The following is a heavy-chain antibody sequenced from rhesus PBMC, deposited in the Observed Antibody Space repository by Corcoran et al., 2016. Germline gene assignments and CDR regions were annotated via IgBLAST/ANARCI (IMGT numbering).Heavy chain of an antibody. J-gene: IGHJ4*01. CDR2: IYGSRGST. CDR3: ARDRAAAGRFDY. V-gene: IGHV4-76*01. CDR1: GGSISGGYD. D-gene: IGHD6-31*01. Sequence: QLQLQESGPGVVKPSETLSLTCAVSGGSISGGYDWSWIRQPPGKGLEWIGYIYGSRGSTNYNPSLKNHVTILKDASKNECSLKLSSVTAADTAVYYCARDRAAAGRFDYWGQGVLVTVSS.